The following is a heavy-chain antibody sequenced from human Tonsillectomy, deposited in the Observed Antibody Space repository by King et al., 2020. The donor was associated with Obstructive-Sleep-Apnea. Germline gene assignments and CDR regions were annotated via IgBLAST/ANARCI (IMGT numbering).Heavy chain of an antibody. Sequence: VQLVQSGAEVKKSGSSVKVSCKASGGSIRSYGISWVRQAPGQGLEWMGGIIPMYGTADYAQKFEGGVTITADESTSTVYMELRSLRLEDTSVYYCARGGSTAARDGMDGWGQGTTVTV. J-gene: IGHJ6*02. D-gene: IGHD6-6*01. V-gene: IGHV1-69*01. CDR3: ARGGSTAARDGMDG. CDR1: GGSIRSYG. CDR2: IIPMYGTA.